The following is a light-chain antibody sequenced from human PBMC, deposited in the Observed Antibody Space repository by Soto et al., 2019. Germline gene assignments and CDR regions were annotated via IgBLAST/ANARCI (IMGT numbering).Light chain of an antibody. Sequence: QSALTQPASVSGSPGQSITISCTGTSGDVGAYNYVSWYQQHPGKAPRLMIYDVSNRPSGASNRFSGSKSGNTASLTISGLQAEDEADYYCSSFTNTYSYVFGPRTKVTVL. CDR1: SGDVGAYNY. CDR3: SSFTNTYSYV. CDR2: DVS. J-gene: IGLJ1*01. V-gene: IGLV2-14*01.